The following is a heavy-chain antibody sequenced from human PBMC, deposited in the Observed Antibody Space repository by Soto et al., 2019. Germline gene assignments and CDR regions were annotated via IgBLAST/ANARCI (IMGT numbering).Heavy chain of an antibody. J-gene: IGHJ5*02. V-gene: IGHV4-59*01. CDR3: ARDLRFPSRRGFDP. CDR1: GGSISSYY. Sequence: SETLSLTCTVSGGSISSYYWSWIRQPPGKGLEWIGYIYYSGSTNYNPSLKSRVTISVDTSKNQFSLKLSSVTAADTAVYYCARDLRFPSRRGFDPWGQGTLVTVSS. CDR2: IYYSGST. D-gene: IGHD3-3*01.